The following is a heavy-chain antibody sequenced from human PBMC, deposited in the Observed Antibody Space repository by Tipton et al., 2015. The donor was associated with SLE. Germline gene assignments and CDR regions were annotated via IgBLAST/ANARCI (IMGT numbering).Heavy chain of an antibody. J-gene: IGHJ4*02. CDR3: AREVGTTVTTSHFDY. V-gene: IGHV4-39*07. CDR1: GGSISSSSYY. Sequence: TLSLTCTVSGGSISSSSYYWGWIRQPPGKGLVWIGSIYHSGSTYYNPSLKSRVTISVDTSKNQFSLKLSSVTAADTAVYYCAREVGTTVTTSHFDYWGQGTLVTVSS. CDR2: IYHSGST. D-gene: IGHD4-17*01.